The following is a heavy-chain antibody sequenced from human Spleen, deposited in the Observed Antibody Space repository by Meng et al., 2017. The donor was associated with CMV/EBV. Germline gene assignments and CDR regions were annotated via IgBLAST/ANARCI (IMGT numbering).Heavy chain of an antibody. D-gene: IGHD2-2*01. CDR2: IYHSGST. Sequence: GSISSSNWWSWVRQPPGKGLEWIGEIYHSGSTNYNPSLKSRVTISVDKSKNQFSLKLSSVTAADTAVYYCARERGYCSSTSCALFDYWGQGTLVTVSS. J-gene: IGHJ4*02. V-gene: IGHV4-4*02. CDR1: GSISSSNW. CDR3: ARERGYCSSTSCALFDY.